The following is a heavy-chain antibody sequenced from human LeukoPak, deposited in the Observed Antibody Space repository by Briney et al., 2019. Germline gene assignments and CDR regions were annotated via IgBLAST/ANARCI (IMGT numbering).Heavy chain of an antibody. CDR2: ISAYNGNT. J-gene: IGHJ5*02. Sequence: GASVKVSCKASGYTFTSYGISWVRQAPGQGLEWMGWISAYNGNTNYAQKLQGRVTMTTDTSTSTAYMELRSLRSDDTAVYYCARDRRIAAAGTRGWFDPWGQGTLVSVSS. D-gene: IGHD6-13*01. CDR3: ARDRRIAAAGTRGWFDP. CDR1: GYTFTSYG. V-gene: IGHV1-18*01.